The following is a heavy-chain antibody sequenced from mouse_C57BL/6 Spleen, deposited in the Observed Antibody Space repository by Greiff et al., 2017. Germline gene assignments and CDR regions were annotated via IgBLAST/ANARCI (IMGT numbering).Heavy chain of an antibody. D-gene: IGHD2-4*01. CDR1: GYTFTGYW. CDR3: ERGSTINYDYGGYAMDD. J-gene: IGHJ4*01. Sequence: QVQLQQSGAELMKPGASVKLSCKATGYTFTGYWIEWVKQRPGHGLEWIGEILPGSGSTNYNEKFKGKATFTADTSSNTAYMQLSSLTTEDSAIYYCERGSTINYDYGGYAMDDWGQGTSATVSS. V-gene: IGHV1-9*01. CDR2: ILPGSGST.